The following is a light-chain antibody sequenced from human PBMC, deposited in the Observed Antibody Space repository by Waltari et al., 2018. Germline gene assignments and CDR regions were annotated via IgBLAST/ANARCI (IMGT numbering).Light chain of an antibody. CDR1: SCER. CDR2: FDS. J-gene: IGLJ3*02. CDR3: QVWDSDSNHPV. Sequence: SSVLTPPPSVSVAPGKPARITCGGTSCERDHWYQRKPGQAPALVIYFDSDRPAGNPERFSGSNSGNTATLTISSVEAGDEADYYCQVWDSDSNHPVFGGGTKLTAL. V-gene: IGLV3-21*04.